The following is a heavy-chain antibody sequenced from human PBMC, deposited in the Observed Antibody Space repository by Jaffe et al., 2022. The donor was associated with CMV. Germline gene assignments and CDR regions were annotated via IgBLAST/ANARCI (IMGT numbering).Heavy chain of an antibody. J-gene: IGHJ4*02. Sequence: QVQLVESGGGVVQPGRSLRLSCAASGFTFSSYGMHWVRQAPGKGLEWVAVIWYDGSNKYYADSVKGRFTISRDNSKNTLYLQMNSLRAEDTAVYYCARDHTRGPIDYWGQGTLVTVSS. CDR1: GFTFSSYG. D-gene: IGHD2-2*02. V-gene: IGHV3-33*01. CDR3: ARDHTRGPIDY. CDR2: IWYDGSNK.